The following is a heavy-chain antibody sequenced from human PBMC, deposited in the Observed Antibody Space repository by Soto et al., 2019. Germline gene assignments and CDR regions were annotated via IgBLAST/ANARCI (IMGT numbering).Heavy chain of an antibody. CDR3: ATLVFRFLEWPSGYYCYGMDV. V-gene: IGHV5-10-1*01. D-gene: IGHD3-3*01. CDR1: GYSFTNYW. J-gene: IGHJ6*02. Sequence: GDSLKISCNGSGYSFTNYWISWVRQMPGKGPEWMGRIDPSDSYTNYSPSFQGHVTISADKSISTAYLQWSSLKASDTAMYYCATLVFRFLEWPSGYYCYGMDVWDQGTTVTVSS. CDR2: IDPSDSYT.